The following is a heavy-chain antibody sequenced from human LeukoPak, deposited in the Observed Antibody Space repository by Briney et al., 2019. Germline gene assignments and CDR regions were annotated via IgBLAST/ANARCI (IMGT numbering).Heavy chain of an antibody. D-gene: IGHD1-26*01. V-gene: IGHV3-13*01. CDR3: ARIIGISGTYPTDY. J-gene: IGHJ4*02. CDR2: IGTAGDT. Sequence: PGGSLRLSCAASGFTFSSYDMHWVRQATGKGLEWVSAIGTAGDTYYPGSVKGRFTISRDNAKNSLYLQMNSLRAEDTAVYYCARIIGISGTYPTDYWGQGTLVTVSS. CDR1: GFTFSSYD.